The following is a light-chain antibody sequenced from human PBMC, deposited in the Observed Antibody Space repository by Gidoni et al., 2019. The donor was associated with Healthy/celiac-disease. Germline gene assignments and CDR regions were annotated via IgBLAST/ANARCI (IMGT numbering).Light chain of an antibody. V-gene: IGKV1-33*01. J-gene: IGKJ4*01. CDR3: QHYDNLPLT. CDR2: DAS. Sequence: DIQMTQSPSSLSASVGDRVIITCQASQDISNYLNWYQQKPGKAPKLLIYDASNLETGVPSRCSGSGSGTDFTFTISSLQPEDIATYYCQHYDNLPLTFGGGTKVEIK. CDR1: QDISNY.